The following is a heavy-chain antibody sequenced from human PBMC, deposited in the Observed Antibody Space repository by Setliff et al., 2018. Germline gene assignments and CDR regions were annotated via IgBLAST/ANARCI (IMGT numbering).Heavy chain of an antibody. CDR1: GGSISSGDYY. CDR2: IYYSGST. V-gene: IGHV4-61*08. D-gene: IGHD3-22*01. J-gene: IGHJ3*02. Sequence: SETLSLTCTVSGGSISSGDYYWSWIRQPPGKGLEWIGSIYYSGSTNYNPSLKSRVTISVDTSKNQFSLKLSSVTAADTAVYYCARDGVYDSSGYYYWAAFDIWGQGTMVTVS. CDR3: ARDGVYDSSGYYYWAAFDI.